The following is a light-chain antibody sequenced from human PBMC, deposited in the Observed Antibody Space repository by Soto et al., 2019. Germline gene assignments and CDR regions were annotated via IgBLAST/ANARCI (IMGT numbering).Light chain of an antibody. CDR3: QQYNNWPYT. J-gene: IGKJ2*01. CDR1: QSVSSN. CDR2: GAS. V-gene: IGKV3-15*01. Sequence: IVMTQSPDTLSVPPGERATLSCRASQSVSSNLAWYQQKPGQAPRLLIFGASTRATGIPARFSGSGSGTEFTLTISSLQSEDFAVYHCQQYNNWPYTFGQGTTLEIK.